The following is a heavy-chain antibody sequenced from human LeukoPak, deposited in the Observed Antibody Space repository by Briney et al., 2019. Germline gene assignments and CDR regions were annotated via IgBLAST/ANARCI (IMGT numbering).Heavy chain of an antibody. Sequence: GASVKVSCKASGYTFTGYYIHWVRQAPGQGPEWMGWINPHSGATNYAQKFQGRVTMTRDTSISTAFMELSSLRSDDTAMCHCSRDLLMYYSGSGESTWGPGTQVTVSS. CDR1: GYTFTGYY. V-gene: IGHV1-2*02. CDR3: SRDLLMYYSGSGEST. CDR2: INPHSGAT. J-gene: IGHJ5*02. D-gene: IGHD3-10*01.